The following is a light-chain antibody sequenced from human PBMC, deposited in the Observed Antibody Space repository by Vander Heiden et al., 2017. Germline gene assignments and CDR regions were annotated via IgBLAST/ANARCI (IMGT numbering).Light chain of an antibody. Sequence: QTVVTQEPSFSVSPGGTVTLTCGLSSGSVSTNFYPSWYQQTPGQAPRTLIYNTNIRSSGVPDRFSGSISGNKAALTITGAQADDESDYYCVLFMGSGIRVFGTGTKVTGL. CDR2: NTN. CDR3: VLFMGSGIRV. V-gene: IGLV8-61*01. CDR1: SGSVSTNFY. J-gene: IGLJ1*01.